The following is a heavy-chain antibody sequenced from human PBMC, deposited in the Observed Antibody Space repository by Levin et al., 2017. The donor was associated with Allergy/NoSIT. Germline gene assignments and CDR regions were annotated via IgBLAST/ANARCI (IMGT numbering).Heavy chain of an antibody. D-gene: IGHD2-2*01. V-gene: IGHV4-4*07. CDR3: VKGGGYCSNTSCSWFDP. Sequence: SQTLSLTCTVSNDSVPGFYWSWIRQTAGKGLEWIGRIHSTGATTYNPSLRSRVTISLDAAKNQFSLMMTSVTAADTAVYYCVKGGGYCSNTSCSWFDPWGQGSLVTVSS. CDR2: IHSTGAT. J-gene: IGHJ5*02. CDR1: NDSVPGFY.